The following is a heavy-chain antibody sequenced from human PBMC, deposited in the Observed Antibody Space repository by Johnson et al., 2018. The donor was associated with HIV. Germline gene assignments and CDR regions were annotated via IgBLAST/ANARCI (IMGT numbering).Heavy chain of an antibody. Sequence: QVQLVESGGGVVQPGRSLRLSCAASGFTFSSYGMHWVRQAPGKGLEWVAVIWYDGSNKYYADSVKGRFTISRDNSKNALYVHMTSLKSEDTAVYYCAKPPSMGADAFDIWGQGTMVTVSS. CDR2: IWYDGSNK. D-gene: IGHD3-16*01. CDR1: GFTFSSYG. J-gene: IGHJ3*02. V-gene: IGHV3-33*06. CDR3: AKPPSMGADAFDI.